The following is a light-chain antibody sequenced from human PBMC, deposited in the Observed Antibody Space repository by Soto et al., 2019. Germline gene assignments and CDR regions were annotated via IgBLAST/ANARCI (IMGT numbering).Light chain of an antibody. V-gene: IGLV1-47*02. J-gene: IGLJ7*01. CDR3: AAWDDSLGGSWV. Sequence: QSVLTQPPSASGTLGQRVIISCSGRSSNIGSNYVYWFQHLPGTAPKLLIYANDQRPSGVPDRFSGSKSGTSASLAISGLRSEDEADYYCAAWDDSLGGSWVFGGGTQLTVL. CDR1: SSNIGSNY. CDR2: AND.